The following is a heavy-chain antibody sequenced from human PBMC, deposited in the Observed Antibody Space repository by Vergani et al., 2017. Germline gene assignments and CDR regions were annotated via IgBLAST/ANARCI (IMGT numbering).Heavy chain of an antibody. Sequence: QVQLVQSGAEVKKPGSSVKVSCKASGGTFSSYAISWVRQAPGQGLEWMGGIIPIFGTANYAQKFQGRVTITADESTSTAYMELSILRSEDTAVYYCASVPWQSSSWGYYMDVWGKGTTVTVSS. CDR1: GGTFSSYA. V-gene: IGHV1-69*01. CDR2: IIPIFGTA. J-gene: IGHJ6*03. CDR3: ASVPWQSSSWGYYMDV. D-gene: IGHD6-13*01.